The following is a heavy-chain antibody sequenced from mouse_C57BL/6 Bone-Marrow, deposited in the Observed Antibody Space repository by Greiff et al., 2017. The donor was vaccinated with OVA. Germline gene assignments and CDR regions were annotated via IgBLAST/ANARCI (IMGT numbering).Heavy chain of an antibody. Sequence: DVMLVESGEGLVKPGGSLKLSCAASGFTFSSYAMSWVRQTPEKRLEWVAYISSGGDYIYYADTVKGRFTISRDNARNTLYLQMSSLKSEDTAMYYCTRVDYYYGPAWFAYWGQGTLVTVSA. J-gene: IGHJ3*01. V-gene: IGHV5-9-1*02. CDR3: TRVDYYYGPAWFAY. CDR1: GFTFSSYA. CDR2: ISSGGDYI. D-gene: IGHD1-1*01.